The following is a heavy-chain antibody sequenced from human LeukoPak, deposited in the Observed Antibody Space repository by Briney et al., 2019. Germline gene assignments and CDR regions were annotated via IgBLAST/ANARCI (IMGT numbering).Heavy chain of an antibody. CDR3: ARTTYGDYAGRYYYYMDV. D-gene: IGHD4-17*01. CDR2: IKQDGSEK. J-gene: IGHJ6*03. Sequence: GGSLRLSCAASGFTFSSYWMSWVRQAPGKGLEWVANIKQDGSEKYYVDSVKGRLTIYRDNAKKSLYLQMNSLRGEDTAVYYCARTTYGDYAGRYYYYMDVWGKGTTVTVSS. CDR1: GFTFSSYW. V-gene: IGHV3-7*01.